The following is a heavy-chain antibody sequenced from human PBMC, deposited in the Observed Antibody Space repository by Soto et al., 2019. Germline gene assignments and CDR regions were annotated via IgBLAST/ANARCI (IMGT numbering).Heavy chain of an antibody. D-gene: IGHD6-13*01. CDR3: ARTLPGIAAAGTYYFDY. J-gene: IGHJ4*02. CDR2: INAGNGNT. CDR1: GYTFTSYA. Sequence: GASVKVSCKASGYTFTSYAMHWVRQAPGQRLEWMGWINAGNGNTKYSQKFQGRVTITRDTSASTAYMELSSLRSEDTAVYYCARTLPGIAAAGTYYFDYWGQGTLVTVSS. V-gene: IGHV1-3*01.